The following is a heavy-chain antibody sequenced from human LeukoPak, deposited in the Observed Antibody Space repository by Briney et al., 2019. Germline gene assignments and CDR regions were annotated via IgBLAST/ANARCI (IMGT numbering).Heavy chain of an antibody. J-gene: IGHJ4*02. V-gene: IGHV4-39*01. CDR2: IYYSGST. CDR1: GGSISGSNYY. CDR3: ARPSTIFGLVIPY. Sequence: SETLSLTCTVSGGSISGSNYYWGWIRQPPGKGLEWIGSIYYSGSTYYNPSLKTRVTISVDTSKNQFSLKLSSVTAADTAVYYCARPSTIFGLVIPYWGQGTLATVSS. D-gene: IGHD3/OR15-3a*01.